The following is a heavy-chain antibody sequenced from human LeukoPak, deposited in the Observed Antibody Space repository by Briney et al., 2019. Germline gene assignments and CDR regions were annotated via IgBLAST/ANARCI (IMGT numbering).Heavy chain of an antibody. J-gene: IGHJ4*02. CDR3: ARGYCSSTSCYYFDY. V-gene: IGHV5-51*01. Sequence: GESLKISCQGSGYSFTSYWIGWVRQMPGKGLEWMGIIYPGDSDTRYSPSFQGQVTISADKSISTAYLQWSSLKASGTAMYYCARGYCSSTSCYYFDYWGQGTLVTVSS. CDR1: GYSFTSYW. D-gene: IGHD2-2*01. CDR2: IYPGDSDT.